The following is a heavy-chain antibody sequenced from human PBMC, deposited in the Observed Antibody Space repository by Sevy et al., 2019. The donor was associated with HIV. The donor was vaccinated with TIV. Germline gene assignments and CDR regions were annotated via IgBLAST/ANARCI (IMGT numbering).Heavy chain of an antibody. V-gene: IGHV3-23*01. CDR3: ATDYDILNDYYSARTIDY. CDR1: GFTFSSYA. Sequence: GGSLRLSCAASGFTFSSYAMSWVRQAPGKGLEWVSAISGSGGSTYYADSVKGRFTITRDNAKKTQYQKMNSLRAEDTGVYYWATDYDILNDYYSARTIDYWGQGTLVTVSS. J-gene: IGHJ4*02. CDR2: ISGSGGST. D-gene: IGHD3-9*01.